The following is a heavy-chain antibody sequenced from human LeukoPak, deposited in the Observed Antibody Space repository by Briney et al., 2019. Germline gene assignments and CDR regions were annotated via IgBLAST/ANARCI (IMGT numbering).Heavy chain of an antibody. CDR3: AGRYFDN. V-gene: IGHV3-7*03. CDR2: INPDGSER. Sequence: GGSLRLSCAASGDTFRTYWMHWVRQALGKGLEWVANINPDGSERYYVDSVTGRFTISRDNAKNSLFLQMNSLRVEDTAVYYCAGRYFDNWGQGTLVTVSS. J-gene: IGHJ4*02. CDR1: GDTFRTYW.